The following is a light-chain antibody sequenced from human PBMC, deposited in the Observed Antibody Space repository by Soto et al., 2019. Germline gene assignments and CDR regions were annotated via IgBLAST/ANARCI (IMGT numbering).Light chain of an antibody. CDR3: SSYTSSITFYV. V-gene: IGLV2-14*01. Sequence: QSALTQPASVSGSPGQSITISCTGSSSDVGGYNYVSWYQQHPGKAPKLMISEISNRPSGVSNRFSGSKSGNTASLTISGLQAQDEADYYCSSYTSSITFYVFGTGTKVTVL. CDR1: SSDVGGYNY. CDR2: EIS. J-gene: IGLJ1*01.